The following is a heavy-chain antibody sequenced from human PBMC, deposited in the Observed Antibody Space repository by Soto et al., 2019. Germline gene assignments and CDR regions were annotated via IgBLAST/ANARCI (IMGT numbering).Heavy chain of an antibody. CDR2: ISYDGSNK. J-gene: IGHJ4*02. V-gene: IGHV3-30-3*01. D-gene: IGHD2-15*01. CDR3: ARVRGAVAAGIDY. Sequence: GGSLRLSCAASGFTFSSYAMHWVRQAPGKGLEWVAVISYDGSNKYYADSVKGRFTISRDNSKNTLYLQMNSLRAEDTAVYYCARVRGAVAAGIDYWGQGTLVTVSS. CDR1: GFTFSSYA.